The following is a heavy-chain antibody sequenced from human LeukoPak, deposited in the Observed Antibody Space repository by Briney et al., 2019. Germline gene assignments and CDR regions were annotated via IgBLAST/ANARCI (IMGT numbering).Heavy chain of an antibody. CDR2: INPNSGGT. Sequence: ASVKVSCKASGYTFTGYYMHWVRQAPGQGLEWMGWINPNSGGTNYAQKCQGRVTMTRDTSISTAYMELSRLRSDDTAVYYCARVAAAGTLPLYYYYYYYMDVWGKGTTVTVSS. D-gene: IGHD6-13*01. J-gene: IGHJ6*03. CDR1: GYTFTGYY. CDR3: ARVAAAGTLPLYYYYYYYMDV. V-gene: IGHV1-2*02.